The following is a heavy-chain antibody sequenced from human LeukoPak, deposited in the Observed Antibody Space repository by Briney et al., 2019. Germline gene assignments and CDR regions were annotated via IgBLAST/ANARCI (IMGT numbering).Heavy chain of an antibody. J-gene: IGHJ5*02. CDR3: ARDRSTSSIKFDP. CDR1: GYTFTGYY. Sequence: ASVKVSCKASGYTFTGYYMHWVRQAPGQGLEWMGWINPNSGGTNYAQKFQGRVTMTGDTSISTAYMELSRLRSDDTAVYYCARDRSTSSIKFDPWGQGTLVTVSS. D-gene: IGHD2-2*01. CDR2: INPNSGGT. V-gene: IGHV1-2*02.